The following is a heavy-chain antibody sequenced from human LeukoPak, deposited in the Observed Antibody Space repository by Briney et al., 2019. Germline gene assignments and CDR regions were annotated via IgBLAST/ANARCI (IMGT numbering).Heavy chain of an antibody. Sequence: SETLSLTCSVCVGSISSYDWSWIRQPPGKGLEWIGYIYYSGSTNYNPSLKSRVTISVDTSKNQFSLKLSSVTAADTAVYYCASSRGDSSSLYADWGQGTLVTVSS. CDR2: IYYSGST. J-gene: IGHJ4*02. CDR3: ASSRGDSSSLYAD. V-gene: IGHV4-59*01. CDR1: VGSISSYD. D-gene: IGHD6-13*01.